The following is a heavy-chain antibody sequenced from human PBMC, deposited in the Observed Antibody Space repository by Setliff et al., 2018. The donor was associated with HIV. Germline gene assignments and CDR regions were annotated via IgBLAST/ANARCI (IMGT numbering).Heavy chain of an antibody. D-gene: IGHD6-13*01. Sequence: PGGSLRLSCAGSGLTLKNYWVHWVRQAPGKGLVWVSRITNDGSLASDGTKTGYADSVKGRFTISRDNSKNTLFLQMNSLRAEDTAVYYCAIQALWYSSSWYPFSDYWGQGTLVTVSS. CDR2: ITNDGSLASDGTKT. J-gene: IGHJ4*02. CDR1: GLTLKNYW. V-gene: IGHV3-74*01. CDR3: AIQALWYSSSWYPFSDY.